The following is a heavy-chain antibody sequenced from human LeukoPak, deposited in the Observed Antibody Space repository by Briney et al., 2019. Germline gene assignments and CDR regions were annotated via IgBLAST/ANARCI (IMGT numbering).Heavy chain of an antibody. D-gene: IGHD6-19*01. CDR1: GYIFTTYG. Sequence: ASVKVSCKTSGYIFTTYGLTWVRQAPGQGLEWMGWINPNSGGTNYAQKLRGRVTMTTDTSASTAYMELRSLRSDDTAVYYCARGGTSGWRTPNDDYWGQGTLVTVSS. CDR2: INPNSGGT. J-gene: IGHJ4*02. CDR3: ARGGTSGWRTPNDDY. V-gene: IGHV1-18*01.